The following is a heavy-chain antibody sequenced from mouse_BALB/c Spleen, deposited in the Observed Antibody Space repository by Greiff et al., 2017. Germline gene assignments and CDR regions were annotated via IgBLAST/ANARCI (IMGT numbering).Heavy chain of an antibody. CDR1: GYSITSGYY. J-gene: IGHJ4*01. CDR3: ARLGDYGGLDY. Sequence: DVQLQESGPGLVKPSQSLSLTCSVTGYSITSGYYWNWIRQFPGNKLEWMGYISYDGSNNYNPSLKNRISITRDTSKNQFFLKLNSVTTEDTATYYCARLGDYGGLDYWGQGTSVTVSS. V-gene: IGHV3-6*02. CDR2: ISYDGSN. D-gene: IGHD1-1*01.